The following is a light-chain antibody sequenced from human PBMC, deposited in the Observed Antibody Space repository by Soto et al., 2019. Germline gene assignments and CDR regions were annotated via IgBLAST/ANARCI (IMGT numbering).Light chain of an antibody. V-gene: IGKV1-5*01. Sequence: DIQMTQSPSTLSGSVGDRVTITCRASQTISSWLAWYQQKPGKAPKLLIYDASSLESGVPSRFSGSGSGTEFTLTISSLQPDDFATYYCQQYNSCVGGGTKVDI. CDR2: DAS. CDR1: QTISSW. CDR3: QQYNSC. J-gene: IGKJ4*01.